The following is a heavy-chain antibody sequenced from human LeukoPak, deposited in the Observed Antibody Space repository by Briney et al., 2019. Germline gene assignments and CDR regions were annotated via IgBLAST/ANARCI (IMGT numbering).Heavy chain of an antibody. V-gene: IGHV3-23*01. D-gene: IGHD6-13*01. CDR2: IFGSGGSA. Sequence: GGSLRLSCAASGFTFNSYAMYWVRQAPGKGLEWVSGIFGSGGSAHYADSVKGRFTISRDNSKNTVYLQMDSLRVEDTAVYYCGKTATGYSSGRYPGWPVDYWGQGTLVTVSS. J-gene: IGHJ4*02. CDR3: GKTATGYSSGRYPGWPVDY. CDR1: GFTFNSYA.